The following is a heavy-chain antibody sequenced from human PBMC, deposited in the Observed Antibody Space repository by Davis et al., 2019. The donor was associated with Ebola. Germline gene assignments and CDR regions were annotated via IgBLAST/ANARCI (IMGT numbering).Heavy chain of an antibody. CDR3: ARAGFDEVLDY. CDR2: ISHDGRQE. Sequence: GESLKISCAASGFSFNSYAMHWVRQGPGKGLEWVALISHDGRQEYYADSVKGRFTISRDNSENTLYLQMNSLTADDTSVYYCARAGFDEVLDYWGQGPPVTVSS. D-gene: IGHD3-3*01. J-gene: IGHJ4*02. CDR1: GFSFNSYA. V-gene: IGHV3-30*04.